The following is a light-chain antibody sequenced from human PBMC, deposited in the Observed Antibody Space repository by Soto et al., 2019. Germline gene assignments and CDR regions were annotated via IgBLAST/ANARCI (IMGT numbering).Light chain of an antibody. V-gene: IGKV1-5*03. CDR1: QSISSW. Sequence: IQMTQSPSTLSASVGDRVTITFRASQSISSWLAWYQQKPGKAPKLLIYKASSLESGVPSRFSGSGSGTEFTLTISSLQPDDFATYYCQQYNSYSITFGQGTRLEI. CDR3: QQYNSYSIT. CDR2: KAS. J-gene: IGKJ5*01.